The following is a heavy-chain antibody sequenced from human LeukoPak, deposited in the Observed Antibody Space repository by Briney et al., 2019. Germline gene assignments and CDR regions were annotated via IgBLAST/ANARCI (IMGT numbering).Heavy chain of an antibody. CDR1: GFTFDDYA. CDR2: ISWNSGSI. V-gene: IGHV3-9*03. CDR3: AKGRGAVAGTGFDY. D-gene: IGHD6-19*01. Sequence: PGGSLRLSCAASGFTFDDYAMHWVRQAPGKGLEWVSGISWNSGSIGYADSVKGRFTISRDNAKNSLYLQMNSLRAEDMALYYCAKGRGAVAGTGFDYWGQGTLVTVSS. J-gene: IGHJ4*02.